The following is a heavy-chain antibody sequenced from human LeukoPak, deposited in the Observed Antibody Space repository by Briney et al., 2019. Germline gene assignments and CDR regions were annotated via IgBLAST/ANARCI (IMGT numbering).Heavy chain of an antibody. D-gene: IGHD2-2*01. V-gene: IGHV3-23*01. CDR3: ARTYCSSTSCPPLV. CDR1: GFTFSSYA. Sequence: GGSLRLSCAASGFTFSSYAMSWVRQAPGKGLEWVSTISGSGGSTYYADSVKGRFTISRDNSKNTLYLQMNSLRAEDTAVYYCARTYCSSTSCPPLVWGQGTVVTVSS. CDR2: ISGSGGST. J-gene: IGHJ3*01.